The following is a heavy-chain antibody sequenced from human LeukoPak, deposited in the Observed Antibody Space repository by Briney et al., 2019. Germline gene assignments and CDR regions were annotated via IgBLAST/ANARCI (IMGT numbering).Heavy chain of an antibody. Sequence: SETLSLTCTVSGGSTSSDYWSWIRQSPGKGLEWVGYVYNSGDTGKNPSLKSRVTILLDTSKNQCSLKLSSVTAADTAVYYCARDLEYYYGSGSYYFDYWGQGTLVTVSS. V-gene: IGHV4-59*12. CDR3: ARDLEYYYGSGSYYFDY. J-gene: IGHJ4*02. D-gene: IGHD3-10*01. CDR1: GGSTSSDY. CDR2: VYNSGDT.